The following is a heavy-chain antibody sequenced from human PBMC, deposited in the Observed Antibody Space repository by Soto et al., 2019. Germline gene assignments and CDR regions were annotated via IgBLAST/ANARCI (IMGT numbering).Heavy chain of an antibody. J-gene: IGHJ4*02. Sequence: SETLSLTCTVSGGSISSYYCSWIRQPPGKGLEWIGYIYYSGSTNYNPSLKSRVTISLDTSKNQFSLKLSSVTAADTAVYYCARTRGSSSWDLDYPGQGTLVTVSS. CDR1: GGSISSYY. D-gene: IGHD6-13*01. V-gene: IGHV4-59*01. CDR2: IYYSGST. CDR3: ARTRGSSSWDLDY.